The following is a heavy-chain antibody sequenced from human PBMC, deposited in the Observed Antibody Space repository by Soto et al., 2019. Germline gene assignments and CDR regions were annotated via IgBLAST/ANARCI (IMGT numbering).Heavy chain of an antibody. V-gene: IGHV1-18*01. CDR3: ARDRYDFWSGIPYYYYYYGMDV. CDR1: GYTFTSYG. D-gene: IGHD3-3*01. Sequence: ASVKVSCKASGYTFTSYGISWVRQAPGQGLEWMGWISAYNGNTNYAQKLQGRVTMTTGTSTSTAYMELRSLRSDDTAVYYCARDRYDFWSGIPYYYYYYGMDVWGQGTTVTVSS. CDR2: ISAYNGNT. J-gene: IGHJ6*02.